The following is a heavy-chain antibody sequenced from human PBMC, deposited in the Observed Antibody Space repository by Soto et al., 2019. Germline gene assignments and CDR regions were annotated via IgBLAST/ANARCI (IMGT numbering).Heavy chain of an antibody. J-gene: IGHJ4*02. CDR1: GFTLSSYG. V-gene: IGHV3-30*18. CDR2: ISYDGSEK. Sequence: RESLRHSCAASGFTLSSYGMHWVRQAPGKGLEWVAVISYDGSEKYYTDSVQGRFTISRDNSKNTLLLQMNSLRAEDTAVYYCAKDRRGSWTFDYWGQGT. D-gene: IGHD1-26*01. CDR3: AKDRRGSWTFDY.